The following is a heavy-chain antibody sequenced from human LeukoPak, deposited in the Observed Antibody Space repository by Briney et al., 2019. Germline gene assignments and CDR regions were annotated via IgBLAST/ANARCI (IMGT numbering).Heavy chain of an antibody. V-gene: IGHV1-2*02. CDR3: ARAATGYSSDY. J-gene: IGHJ4*02. CDR2: INPNSGDT. D-gene: IGHD6-13*01. Sequence: GASVKVSCKASGYTFTGYYMHWVRQAPGQGLEWMGWINPNSGDTNYAQKFQGRVTMTRDTSISTAYMELSRLRSDDTAVYYCARAATGYSSDYWGQGTLVTVSS. CDR1: GYTFTGYY.